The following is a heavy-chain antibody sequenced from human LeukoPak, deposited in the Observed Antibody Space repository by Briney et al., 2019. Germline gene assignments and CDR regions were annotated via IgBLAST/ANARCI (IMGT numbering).Heavy chain of an antibody. V-gene: IGHV4-59*01. J-gene: IGHJ4*02. D-gene: IGHD6-13*01. CDR2: IYYTGGT. Sequence: SETLSLTCTVSGGSISTYYWSWIRQPPGKGLGWIGYIYYTGGTNYSPSLKSRVTISVDTSKNQFYLKLSSVTAADTAVYYCARQGGQQLPPLHWGQGTLVTVSS. CDR3: ARQGGQQLPPLH. CDR1: GGSISTYY.